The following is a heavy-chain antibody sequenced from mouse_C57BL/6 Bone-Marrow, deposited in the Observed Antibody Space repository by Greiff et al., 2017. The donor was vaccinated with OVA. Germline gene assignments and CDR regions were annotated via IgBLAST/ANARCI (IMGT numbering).Heavy chain of an antibody. V-gene: IGHV5-4*01. CDR2: ISDGGSYT. CDR1: GFTFSSYA. D-gene: IGHD3-3*01. Sequence: EVQGVESGGGLVKPGGSLKLSCAASGFTFSSYAMSWVRQTPEKRLEWVATISDGGSYTYYPDNVKGRFTISRDNAKNNLYLQMSHLKSEDTAMYYCARDRGPRYWYFDVWGTGTTVTVSS. J-gene: IGHJ1*03. CDR3: ARDRGPRYWYFDV.